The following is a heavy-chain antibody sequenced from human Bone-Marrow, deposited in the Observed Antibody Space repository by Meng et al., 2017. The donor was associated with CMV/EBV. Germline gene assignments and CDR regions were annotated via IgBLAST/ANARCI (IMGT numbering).Heavy chain of an antibody. J-gene: IGHJ4*02. D-gene: IGHD5-24*01. V-gene: IGHV4-39*07. CDR2: IYYSGST. CDR1: GGSISSRSYY. CDR3: ARKIEMATISGYFDY. Sequence: GSLRLSCTVSGGSISSRSYYWGWIRQPPGKGLEWIGSIYYSGSTYYNPSLKSRVTISVDTSKNQFSLKLSSVTAADTAVYYCARKIEMATISGYFDYWGQGTLVTVSS.